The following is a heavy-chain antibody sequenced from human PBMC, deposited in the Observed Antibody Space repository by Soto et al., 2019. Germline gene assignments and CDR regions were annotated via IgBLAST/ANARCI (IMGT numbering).Heavy chain of an antibody. D-gene: IGHD5-12*01. CDR3: ARAVTRDGCNYNFDY. J-gene: IGHJ4*02. Sequence: PSETLSLTCTVSGGSISSYYWSWIRQPPGKGLEWIGYIYYSGSTNYNPSLKSRVTISVDTSKNQFSLKLSSVTAADTAVYYCARAVTRDGCNYNFDYWGQGTLVTVSS. CDR1: GGSISSYY. CDR2: IYYSGST. V-gene: IGHV4-59*01.